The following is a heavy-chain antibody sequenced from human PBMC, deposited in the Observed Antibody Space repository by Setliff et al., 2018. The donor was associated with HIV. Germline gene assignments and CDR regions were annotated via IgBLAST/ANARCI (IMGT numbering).Heavy chain of an antibody. CDR3: ARQGNIVVVTSFDY. V-gene: IGHV4-39*01. Sequence: SETLSLTCTVSGGSISSSSYYWGWTRQPPGKGLEWIGSIYYSGSTYYNPSLKSRVTISVDTSKNQFSLTLISVTAADTAVYYCARQGNIVVVTSFDYWGQGTLVTVSS. J-gene: IGHJ4*02. CDR1: GGSISSSSYY. CDR2: IYYSGST. D-gene: IGHD2-21*02.